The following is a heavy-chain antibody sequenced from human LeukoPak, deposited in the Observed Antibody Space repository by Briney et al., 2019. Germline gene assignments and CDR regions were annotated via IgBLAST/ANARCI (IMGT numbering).Heavy chain of an antibody. Sequence: GGSLRLSCAASGFTFSSYSMNWVRQAPGKGLEWVSSISSSSSYIYYADSVKGRFTISRDNAKNSLYLQMNSLREEDTAVYYCASQLGYCSSTSCYKGFDYWGQGTLVTVSS. CDR3: ASQLGYCSSTSCYKGFDY. CDR2: ISSSSSYI. J-gene: IGHJ4*02. V-gene: IGHV3-21*01. D-gene: IGHD2-2*02. CDR1: GFTFSSYS.